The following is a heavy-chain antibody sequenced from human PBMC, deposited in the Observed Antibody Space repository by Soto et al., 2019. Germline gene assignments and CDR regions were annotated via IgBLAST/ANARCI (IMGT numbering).Heavy chain of an antibody. CDR1: GYTFTGYY. CDR2: NNPNSGGT. Sequence: ASVKVSCKASGYTFTGYYMHWVRQAPGQGLEWMGWNNPNSGGTNYAQKFQGRVTMTRDTSISTAYMELSRLRSDDTAVYYCARTGYQWLGPHYYYYGMDVWGQGTTVTVSS. J-gene: IGHJ6*02. V-gene: IGHV1-2*02. D-gene: IGHD6-19*01. CDR3: ARTGYQWLGPHYYYYGMDV.